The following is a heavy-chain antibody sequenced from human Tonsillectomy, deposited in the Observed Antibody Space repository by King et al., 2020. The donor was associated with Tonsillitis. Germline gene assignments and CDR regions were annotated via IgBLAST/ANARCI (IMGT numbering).Heavy chain of an antibody. CDR3: TTDPKYYDNTVPAFDL. D-gene: IGHD3-22*01. CDR1: GFTFNNAW. CDR2: IKSKTDGGAT. Sequence: VQLVESGGGLVKPGESLRLSCAASGFTFNNAWMSWVRQAPGKGLEWVGRIKSKTDGGATDYAAPVKGRFSISRDDSKNTLDLQMNSLKTEDTAVYYCTTDPKYYDNTVPAFDLWGQGTMVTVSS. V-gene: IGHV3-15*01. J-gene: IGHJ3*01.